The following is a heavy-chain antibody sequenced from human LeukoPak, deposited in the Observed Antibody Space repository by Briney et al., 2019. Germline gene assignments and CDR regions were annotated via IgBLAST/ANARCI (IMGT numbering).Heavy chain of an antibody. V-gene: IGHV3-23*01. CDR2: ISGSGGST. CDR1: GFTFSSYA. J-gene: IGHJ4*02. CDR3: AKDRIHTVTYGHY. D-gene: IGHD4-17*01. Sequence: PGGSLRLSCAASGFTFSSYAVSWVRQAPGKGLEWVSAISGSGGSTYYADSVKGRFTISRDNSKNTLYLQMNSLRAEDTAVYYCAKDRIHTVTYGHYWGQGTLVTVSS.